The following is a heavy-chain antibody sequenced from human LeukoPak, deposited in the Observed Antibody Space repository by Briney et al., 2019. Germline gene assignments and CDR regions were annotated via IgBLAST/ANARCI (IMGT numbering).Heavy chain of an antibody. J-gene: IGHJ4*02. CDR3: AREGFHYFDY. CDR1: GFIFDDHG. CDR2: ISWSSGII. Sequence: PGRSLRLSCAASGFIFDDHGMHWVRQAPGKGLEWVSGISWSSGIIGYADSVKGRFTISRDNAKNSLYLQMNSLRAEDTAVYYCAREGFHYFDYWGQGTLVTVSS. V-gene: IGHV3-9*01.